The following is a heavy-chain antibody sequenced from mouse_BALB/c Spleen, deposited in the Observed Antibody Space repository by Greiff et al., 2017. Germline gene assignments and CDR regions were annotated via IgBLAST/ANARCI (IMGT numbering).Heavy chain of an antibody. CDR2: ISDGGSYT. CDR1: GFTFSDYY. J-gene: IGHJ4*01. CDR3: ARYRYDFYDAMDY. V-gene: IGHV5-4*02. D-gene: IGHD2-14*01. Sequence: EVKLMESGGGLVKPGGSLKLSCAASGFTFSDYYMYWVRQTPEKRLEWVATISDGGSYTYYPDSVKGRFTISRDNAKNNLYLQMSSLKSEDTAMYYCARYRYDFYDAMDYWGQGTSVTVSS.